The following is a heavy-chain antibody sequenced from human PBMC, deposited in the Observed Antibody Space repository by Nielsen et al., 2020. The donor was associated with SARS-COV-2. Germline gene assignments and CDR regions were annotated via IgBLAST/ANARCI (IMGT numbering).Heavy chain of an antibody. D-gene: IGHD3-22*01. CDR1: GCSISSSIYY. CDR3: AREDYYDSSGPGNWFDT. V-gene: IGHV4-39*02. J-gene: IGHJ5*02. Sequence: SETLSLTCTVSGCSISSSIYYWVWIRQPPGKGLEWIGSIYYSGSTYYNPSLKSRVTISVDTSKNQFSLKLSSVTAADTAVYYCAREDYYDSSGPGNWFDTWGQGTLVTVSS. CDR2: IYYSGST.